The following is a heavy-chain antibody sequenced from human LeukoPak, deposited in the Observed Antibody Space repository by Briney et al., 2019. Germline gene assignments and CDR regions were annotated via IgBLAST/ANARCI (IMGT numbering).Heavy chain of an antibody. CDR1: GFTFRNYW. Sequence: PGGSLRLSCAPPGFTFRNYWMSWVRQAPEKGLEWVADIKQDGSAKYYMDSVKGRFTISRDSAKNSLYLQMNSLRAEDTAVNYCARIGSRDGYTVDFWGQGTLVTVSS. CDR2: IKQDGSAK. V-gene: IGHV3-7*01. J-gene: IGHJ4*02. D-gene: IGHD5-24*01. CDR3: ARIGSRDGYTVDF.